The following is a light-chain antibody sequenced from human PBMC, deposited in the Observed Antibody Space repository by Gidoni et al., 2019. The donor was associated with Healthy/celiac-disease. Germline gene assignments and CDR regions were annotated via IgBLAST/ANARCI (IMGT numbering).Light chain of an antibody. V-gene: IGKV3-11*01. J-gene: IGKJ2*01. Sequence: EIVLTHSPATLSLSPGERATRSCRASQSVSSYLAWYQQKPGQAPRLLIYDASNRATGIPARFSGSGSGTDFTLTISSLEPEDFAVYYCQQRSNWPRTFGQGTKLEIK. CDR2: DAS. CDR3: QQRSNWPRT. CDR1: QSVSSY.